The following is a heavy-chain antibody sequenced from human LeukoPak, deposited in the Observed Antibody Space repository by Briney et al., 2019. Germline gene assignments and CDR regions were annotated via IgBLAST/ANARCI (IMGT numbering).Heavy chain of an antibody. CDR3: AREDSSSSGVGYYYYMDV. CDR2: ISSSGSTI. J-gene: IGHJ6*03. V-gene: IGHV3-11*04. CDR1: GFTFSDYY. Sequence: GGSLRLSCAASGFTFSDYYMSWIRQAPGKGLEWLSYISSSGSTIYYADSVKGRFTISRDNAKNSLYVQMNSLRAEDTAVYYCAREDSSSSGVGYYYYMDVWGKGTTVTVSS. D-gene: IGHD6-6*01.